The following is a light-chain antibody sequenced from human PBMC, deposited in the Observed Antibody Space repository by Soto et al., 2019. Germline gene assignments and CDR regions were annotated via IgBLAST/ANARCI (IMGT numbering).Light chain of an antibody. CDR3: FSYTAGGTI. Sequence: QSALTQPASVSGSPGQSITISCIGTSSDVGGYNFVSWYQQHPGKAPKLMIYEVSNRPSGVSTRFSGSKSGNTASLTISGLQAEDEADYYCFSYTAGGTIFGTGTKLTVL. J-gene: IGLJ1*01. V-gene: IGLV2-14*01. CDR2: EVS. CDR1: SSDVGGYNF.